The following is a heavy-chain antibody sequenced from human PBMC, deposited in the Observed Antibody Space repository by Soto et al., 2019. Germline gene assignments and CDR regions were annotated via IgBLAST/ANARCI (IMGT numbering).Heavy chain of an antibody. D-gene: IGHD3-22*01. V-gene: IGHV3-11*01. CDR3: ARARGYYDSSGYDV. J-gene: IGHJ6*02. CDR2: ISGGGGSTI. Sequence: QVQLVESGGGLVKPGGSLRLSCATSGFTFSDYYMNWVRQAPGKGLDGISYISGGGGSTIYYADSVKGRFTISRDNAKKSLYLQMNSLSAEDTAVYYCARARGYYDSSGYDVWGQGTTVTVSS. CDR1: GFTFSDYY.